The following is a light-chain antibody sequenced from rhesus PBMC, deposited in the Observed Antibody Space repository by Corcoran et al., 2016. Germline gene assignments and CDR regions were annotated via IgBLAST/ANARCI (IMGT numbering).Light chain of an antibody. CDR1: QSVGSY. CDR2: GSS. Sequence: EIVVTQSPGTLSLSPGDRATLSCRASQSVGSYLAWYQQKPGQAPRLLIYGSSSRATYIPGRFSGSWSGTDFTLTINSLEPEDVGVYYCQLRSNLFPWTFGQGTKVEIK. V-gene: IGKV3-24*04. CDR3: QLRSNLFPWT. J-gene: IGKJ1*01.